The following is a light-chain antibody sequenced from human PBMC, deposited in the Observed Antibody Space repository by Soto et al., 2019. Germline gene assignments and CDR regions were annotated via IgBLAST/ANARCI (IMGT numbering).Light chain of an antibody. Sequence: IQLNQSASSLSATVGDRVTITCQASRGISSYLAWYQQKPGKAPKLLVYSASTLQSGVPSRFSGSGSGPDFTLTISSLQPEDSATYFCQQLNSYPQTFGQGTRLEI. CDR2: SAS. V-gene: IGKV1-9*01. J-gene: IGKJ5*01. CDR1: RGISSY. CDR3: QQLNSYPQT.